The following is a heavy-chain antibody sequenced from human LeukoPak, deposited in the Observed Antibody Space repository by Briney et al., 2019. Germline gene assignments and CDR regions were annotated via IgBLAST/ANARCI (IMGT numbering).Heavy chain of an antibody. V-gene: IGHV3-21*01. CDR2: ISVSSSYI. CDR1: GFTFSSHG. Sequence: PGGSLRLSCAASGFTFSSHGMNWVRQAPGKGLEWVSSISVSSSYIYYADSVKGRFTISRDNAKNSLYLQMNSLRAEDTAVYYCARDKLYGDYYYGMDVWGQGTTVTVSS. CDR3: ARDKLYGDYYYGMDV. J-gene: IGHJ6*02. D-gene: IGHD4-17*01.